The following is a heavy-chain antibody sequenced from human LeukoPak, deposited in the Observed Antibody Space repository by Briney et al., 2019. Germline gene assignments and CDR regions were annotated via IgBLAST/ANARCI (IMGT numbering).Heavy chain of an antibody. CDR2: IYYSGST. CDR3: AYYGSGTFDAFDI. J-gene: IGHJ3*02. Sequence: SETLSLTCTVSGGSISSYYWSWIRQPPGKGLEWIGYIYYSGSTNYNPSLKSRVTISVDTSKNQFSVKLSSVTAADTAVYYCAYYGSGTFDAFDIWGQGTMVTVSS. CDR1: GGSISSYY. V-gene: IGHV4-59*01. D-gene: IGHD3-10*01.